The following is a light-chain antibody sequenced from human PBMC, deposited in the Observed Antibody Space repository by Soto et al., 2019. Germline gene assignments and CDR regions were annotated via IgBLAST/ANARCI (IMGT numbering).Light chain of an antibody. J-gene: IGLJ1*01. V-gene: IGLV2-18*01. Sequence: QSVLTQPPSVSGSPGQSVTISCTGTSSDLGSYNRVSWYQQPPGTAPKLMIYEVSNRPSGVPDRFSGSKSGKTASLTISGLQAEDEADYYCSLYIRGSTYVFGTGTKVTVL. CDR2: EVS. CDR1: SSDLGSYNR. CDR3: SLYIRGSTYV.